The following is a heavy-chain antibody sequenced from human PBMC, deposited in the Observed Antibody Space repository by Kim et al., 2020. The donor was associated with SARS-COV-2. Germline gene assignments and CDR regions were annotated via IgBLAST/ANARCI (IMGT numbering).Heavy chain of an antibody. CDR2: IYYSGST. V-gene: IGHV4-59*01. Sequence: SETLSLTCTVSGGSISSYYWSWIRQPPGKGLEWIGYIYYSGSTNYNPSLKSRVTISVDTSKNQFSLKLSSVTAADTAVYYCARDRTSTRAVLGGWGYDAFDIWGQGTMVTVSS. CDR1: GGSISSYY. CDR3: ARDRTSTRAVLGGWGYDAFDI. J-gene: IGHJ3*02. D-gene: IGHD3-16*01.